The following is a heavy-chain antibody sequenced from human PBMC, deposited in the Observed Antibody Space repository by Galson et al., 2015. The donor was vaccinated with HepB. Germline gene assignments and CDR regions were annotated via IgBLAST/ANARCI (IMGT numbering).Heavy chain of an antibody. CDR2: INAGNGNT. V-gene: IGHV1-3*01. Sequence: SVKVSCKASGYTFTSYAIHWVRQAPGQRLEWMGWINAGNGNTKYSQNFQVRVTITRDTSASTAYMEVSSLRSEDTALYYCAREGAAAGRTYDAFDIWGQGTMVTVSS. CDR1: GYTFTSYA. J-gene: IGHJ3*02. D-gene: IGHD6-13*01. CDR3: AREGAAAGRTYDAFDI.